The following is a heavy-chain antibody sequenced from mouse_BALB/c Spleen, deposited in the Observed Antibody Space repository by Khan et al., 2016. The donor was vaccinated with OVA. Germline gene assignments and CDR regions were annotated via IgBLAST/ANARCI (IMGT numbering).Heavy chain of an antibody. Sequence: EVQLQQSGPELMKPGTSVKISCKASGYSFTTYYIHWVIQTHGKSLEWIGYIDPFSGGTTYNQNFKGKATLTVDKSSSTAYLHLSSLTAEDSAVYYCTRHGYVAWFTYWGQGTLVTVSA. D-gene: IGHD2-2*01. CDR1: GYSFTTYY. J-gene: IGHJ3*01. CDR2: IDPFSGGT. V-gene: IGHV1S135*01. CDR3: TRHGYVAWFTY.